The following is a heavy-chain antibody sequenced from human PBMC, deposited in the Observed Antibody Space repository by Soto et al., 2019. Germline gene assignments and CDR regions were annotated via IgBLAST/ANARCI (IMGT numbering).Heavy chain of an antibody. J-gene: IGHJ4*02. CDR1: GFTFSSDA. Sequence: EVQLLESGGALVQPGGSLRLSCAASGFTFSSDAMTWVRQPPGEGLEWVSSTSASGASTYSADSVEGRFTISRDNSKNTLYLQMDSLRADDTAVSYCAKGSGSIWYDPFDNWGQGTLVTVSS. D-gene: IGHD6-13*01. V-gene: IGHV3-23*01. CDR2: TSASGAST. CDR3: AKGSGSIWYDPFDN.